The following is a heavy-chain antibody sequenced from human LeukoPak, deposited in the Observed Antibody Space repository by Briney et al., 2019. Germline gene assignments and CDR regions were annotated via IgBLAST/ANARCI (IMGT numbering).Heavy chain of an antibody. CDR2: ISSNNFTV. CDR1: GFTFSTYS. J-gene: IGHJ4*02. V-gene: IGHV3-48*01. CDR3: ARDLGQGY. Sequence: GGSLRLSCAASGFTFSTYSMNWVRQAPGKGLEWVSYISSNNFTVYYADSVKGRFTISRDNAKNSLYLQMNSLRAEDTAVYYCARDLGQGYWGQGTLVTVSS.